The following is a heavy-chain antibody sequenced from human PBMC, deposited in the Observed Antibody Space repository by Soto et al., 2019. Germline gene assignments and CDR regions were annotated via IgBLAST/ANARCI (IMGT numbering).Heavy chain of an antibody. CDR1: GFTFYSSA. CDR2: ISTTGGKT. V-gene: IGHV3-23*01. D-gene: IGHD1-26*01. Sequence: GGSLRISCAASGFTFYSSAMSWVRQAPGKVLEWVSAISTTGGKTLYADSVKGRFTISRDNSKNTMYLQMNSLRAEDTAIYYSAQPSGGSYPGSQLFESWGQWSRVTVSS. CDR3: AQPSGGSYPGSQLFES. J-gene: IGHJ4*03.